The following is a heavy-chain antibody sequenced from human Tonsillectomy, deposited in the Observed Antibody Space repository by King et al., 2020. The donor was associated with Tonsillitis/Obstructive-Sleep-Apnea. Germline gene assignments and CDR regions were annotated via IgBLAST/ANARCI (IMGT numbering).Heavy chain of an antibody. V-gene: IGHV1-69*10. J-gene: IGHJ6*02. CDR2: IIPILGIR. D-gene: IGHD2-15*01. Sequence: VQLVESGAEVKKPGSSVKVTCKASGDTFNSYAISWVRQAPGQGLEWMGGIIPILGIRNYAQKFQGRVTITADKSTRTAYMELSSLRNDDTAVYYCAREPCSGDGCYPGYYYDYGMDVWGQGTTVTVSS. CDR1: GDTFNSYA. CDR3: AREPCSGDGCYPGYYYDYGMDV.